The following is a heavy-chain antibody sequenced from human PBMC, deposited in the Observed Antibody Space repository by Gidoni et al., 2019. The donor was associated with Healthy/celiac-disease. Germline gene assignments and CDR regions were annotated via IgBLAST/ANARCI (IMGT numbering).Heavy chain of an antibody. V-gene: IGHV4-34*01. CDR3: ARGPSVLLWFGELYNWFDP. CDR2: INHSGST. CDR1: GGSFSGYS. D-gene: IGHD3-10*01. J-gene: IGHJ5*02. Sequence: QVQLQQWGAGLLKPSETLSLTCAVYGGSFSGYSWSWIRQPPGKGLEWIGEINHSGSTNYNPSLKSRVTISVDTSKNQFSLKLSSVTAADTAVYYCARGPSVLLWFGELYNWFDPWGQGTLVTVSS.